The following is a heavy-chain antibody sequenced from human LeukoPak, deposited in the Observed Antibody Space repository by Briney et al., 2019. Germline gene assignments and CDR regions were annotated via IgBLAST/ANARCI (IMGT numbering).Heavy chain of an antibody. CDR1: GFIFSNYG. CDR2: MYSDGSNQ. J-gene: IGHJ4*02. D-gene: IGHD5-12*01. Sequence: GGSLRLSCAASGFIFSNYGMHWVRQAPGKGLEWEAVMYSDGSNQYYADSVKGRFTISRDNSKSTLYLQMTSLRTEDTAVYYCARDSYGGYRYFDYWGQGTLVTVSS. V-gene: IGHV3-33*01. CDR3: ARDSYGGYRYFDY.